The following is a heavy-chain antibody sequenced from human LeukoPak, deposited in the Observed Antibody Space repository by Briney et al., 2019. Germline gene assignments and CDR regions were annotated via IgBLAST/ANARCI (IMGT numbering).Heavy chain of an antibody. J-gene: IGHJ4*02. V-gene: IGHV3-30*18. CDR2: MSNDGSNK. CDR3: AKSGIAAAGQRGYFDY. CDR1: GFTFSSYG. D-gene: IGHD6-13*01. Sequence: GGSLRLSCAASGFTFSSYGMHWVRQAPGKGLEWVAVMSNDGSNKYYADSVKGRFTISRDNSKNTLYLQMNSLRAEDTAIYYCAKSGIAAAGQRGYFDYWGQGTWSPSPQ.